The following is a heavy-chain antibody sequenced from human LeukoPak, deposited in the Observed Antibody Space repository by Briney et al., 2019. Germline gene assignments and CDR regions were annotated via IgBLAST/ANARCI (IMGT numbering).Heavy chain of an antibody. V-gene: IGHV4-34*01. CDR1: GGSFSGYY. CDR2: INHSGST. D-gene: IGHD2-15*01. Sequence: SETLSLTCAVYGGSFSGYYRSWIRQPPGKGLEWIGEINHSGSTKYNPSLKSRVTISVDTSKNQFSLKLSSVTAADTAVYYCARGRYCSGGSCYYSRSYYYYYYGMDVWGQGTTVTVSS. J-gene: IGHJ6*02. CDR3: ARGRYCSGGSCYYSRSYYYYYYGMDV.